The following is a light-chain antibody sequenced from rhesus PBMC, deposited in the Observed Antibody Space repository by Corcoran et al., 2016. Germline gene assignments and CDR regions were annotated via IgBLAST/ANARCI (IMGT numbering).Light chain of an antibody. J-gene: IGKJ1*01. CDR1: QGISSW. Sequence: DIQMTQSPSSLSASVGDTVTITCRASQGISSWLAWYQQRPRKAPKLLNYKASSLQSGVPSRFSGSGSGTDFTLTISSLQSEDFATYYCQQYNSRPWTFGQGTKVEIK. CDR2: KAS. CDR3: QQYNSRPWT. V-gene: IGKV1-22*01.